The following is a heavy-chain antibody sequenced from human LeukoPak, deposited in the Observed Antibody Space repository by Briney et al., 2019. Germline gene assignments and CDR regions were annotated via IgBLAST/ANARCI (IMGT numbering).Heavy chain of an antibody. CDR1: IHIFNIC. J-gene: IGHJ4*02. D-gene: IGHD5-12*01. Sequence: GGSLRLSCTACIHIFNICPVSCPPRSREEALVGLSSVSGSGGSTYYADSVKGRFTISRDNSKNTLYLQMNSLRDEDTAIYYCAKDSRGYDKPFDYWGQGTLVTVSS. CDR2: VSGSGGST. V-gene: IGHV3-23*01. CDR3: AKDSRGYDKPFDY.